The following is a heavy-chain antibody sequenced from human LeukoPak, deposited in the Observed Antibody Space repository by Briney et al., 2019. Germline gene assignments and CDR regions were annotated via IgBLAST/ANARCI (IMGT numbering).Heavy chain of an antibody. V-gene: IGHV7-4-1*02. D-gene: IGHD6-6*01. CDR3: ARGGRGEAAQDFDY. CDR2: INTNTGNP. CDR1: RYTLSSFA. Sequence: GASVKVSCKASRYTLSSFAMNWVRQAPGQGLEWMGWINTNTGNPMYAQGFTGRFVFSLDTSVSTAYLQINSLKAEDTAVYYCARGGRGEAAQDFDYWGQGTLVTVSS. J-gene: IGHJ4*02.